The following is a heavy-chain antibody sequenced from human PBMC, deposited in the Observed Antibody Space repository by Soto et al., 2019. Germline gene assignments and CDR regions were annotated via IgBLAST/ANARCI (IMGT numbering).Heavy chain of an antibody. V-gene: IGHV1-18*01. CDR1: GYSFTRYG. CDR2: ISGYNANT. CDR3: ARMGDDPYNYYGLDV. J-gene: IGHJ6*02. Sequence: QVQLVQSGAEVKKPGASVKVSCKASGYSFTRYGISWVRQAPGQGLEWMGWISGYNANTNYPENLQGRVTMTTDTYPSTAYMEVRNLISDDTAVYYCARMGDDPYNYYGLDVWGQGNTVTVSS. D-gene: IGHD3-16*01.